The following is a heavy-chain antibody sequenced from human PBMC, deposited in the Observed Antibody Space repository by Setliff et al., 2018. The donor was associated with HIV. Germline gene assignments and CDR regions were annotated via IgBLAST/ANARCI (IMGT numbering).Heavy chain of an antibody. CDR2: IYYSGST. D-gene: IGHD6-6*01. CDR1: GGSISSGSYY. CDR3: ARAVQLGYFDY. Sequence: SETLSLTCTVSGGSISSGSYYWGWIRQPPGKGLEWIGSIYYSGSTYYNPSLKSRVTISVDTSKNQFSLKLSSVTAADAAVYYCARAVQLGYFDYWGQGTLVTVSS. V-gene: IGHV4-39*07. J-gene: IGHJ4*02.